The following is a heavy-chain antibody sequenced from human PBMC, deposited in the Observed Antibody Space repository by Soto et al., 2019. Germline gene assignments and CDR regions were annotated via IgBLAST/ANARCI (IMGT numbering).Heavy chain of an antibody. D-gene: IGHD5-12*01. Sequence: ASVKVSCKASGYTFTSYYMHWVRQAPGQGLEWMGIINPSGGSTSYAQKFQGRVTMTRDTSTSTVYMELSSLRSEDTAAYYCARVTSGYDYDYWGQGTLVTVSS. CDR3: ARVTSGYDYDY. CDR1: GYTFTSYY. V-gene: IGHV1-46*01. CDR2: INPSGGST. J-gene: IGHJ4*02.